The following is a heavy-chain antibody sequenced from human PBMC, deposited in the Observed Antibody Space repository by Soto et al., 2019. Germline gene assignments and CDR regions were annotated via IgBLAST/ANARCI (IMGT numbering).Heavy chain of an antibody. CDR3: ARGWNNWNDVPAFDI. Sequence: QVQLQQWGAGLLKPSETLSLTCAVYGGSFSGYYWSWIRQPPGKGLEWIGEINHSGSTNYNPSLKRRVTISVDTSKTQFSLKLSSVTAADTAVYYCARGWNNWNDVPAFDIWGQGTMVTVSS. CDR1: GGSFSGYY. J-gene: IGHJ3*02. CDR2: INHSGST. D-gene: IGHD1-1*01. V-gene: IGHV4-34*01.